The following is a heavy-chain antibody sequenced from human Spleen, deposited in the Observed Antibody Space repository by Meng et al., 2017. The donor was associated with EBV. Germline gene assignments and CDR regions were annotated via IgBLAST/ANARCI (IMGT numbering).Heavy chain of an antibody. D-gene: IGHD4-17*01. V-gene: IGHV4-30-2*01. J-gene: IGHJ5*02. CDR3: ARGGGYGDYEGWFDP. CDR2: IYQSGSA. CDR1: GGSINNGGSS. Sequence: HLRLLNSVSALMTLLQPLSLPCAVAGGSINNGGSSWSWIRQPPGKGLDWIGYIYQSGSAYYNPSLKSRVTMSVDMSKNQFSLKLSSVTAADTAVYYCARGGGYGDYEGWFDPWGQGTLVTVSS.